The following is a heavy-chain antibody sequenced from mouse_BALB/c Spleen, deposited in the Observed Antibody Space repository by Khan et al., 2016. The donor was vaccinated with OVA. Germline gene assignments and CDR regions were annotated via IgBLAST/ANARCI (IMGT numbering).Heavy chain of an antibody. CDR1: GFTFSSFG. V-gene: IGHV5-17*02. J-gene: IGHJ2*01. Sequence: EVELVESGGGLVQPGGSRKLSCAASGFTFSSFGMHWVRQAPEKGLEWVAYISSDSSTIYYADTVKGRFTISRDNPKNTLFLQMTSLKSDDTAMYYCTRSFDYGYYFDYGGQGTTLTVSS. CDR2: ISSDSSTI. D-gene: IGHD2-4*01. CDR3: TRSFDYGYYFDY.